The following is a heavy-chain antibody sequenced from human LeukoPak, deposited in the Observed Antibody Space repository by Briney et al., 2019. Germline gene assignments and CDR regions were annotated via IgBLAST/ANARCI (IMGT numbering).Heavy chain of an antibody. J-gene: IGHJ3*02. CDR2: MYHSGNT. Sequence: SETLSLTCTVSGGSISSGGYYWSWLRQPPGKGLEWIGYMYHSGNTYYNPSLKSRVTISIDRSKNQFSLRLSSVTAADTAVYYCASDSSSYGAFDIWGQGTMVTVSS. CDR1: GGSISSGGYY. D-gene: IGHD6-13*01. CDR3: ASDSSSYGAFDI. V-gene: IGHV4-30-2*01.